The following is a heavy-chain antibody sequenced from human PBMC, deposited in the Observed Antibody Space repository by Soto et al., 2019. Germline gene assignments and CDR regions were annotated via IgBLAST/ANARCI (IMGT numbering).Heavy chain of an antibody. V-gene: IGHV3-23*01. Sequence: GGSLRLSCAASGFTFSSYAMSWVRQAPGKGLEWVSAISGSGGSTYYADSVKGRFTISRDNSKNTLYLQMSSLRAEDTAVYYCANLGEYSYGYLDYWGQGTLVTVSS. J-gene: IGHJ4*02. CDR1: GFTFSSYA. CDR2: ISGSGGST. CDR3: ANLGEYSYGYLDY. D-gene: IGHD5-18*01.